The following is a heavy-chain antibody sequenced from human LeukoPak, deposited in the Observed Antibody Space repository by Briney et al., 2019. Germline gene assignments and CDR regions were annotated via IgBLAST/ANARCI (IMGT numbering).Heavy chain of an antibody. CDR1: GFTFNTYL. CDR3: GKESSVAGDY. J-gene: IGHJ4*02. CDR2: ISYDGSNK. Sequence: PGGSLRLSCAASGFTFNTYLMHWVRQAPGKGLEWVAVISYDGSNKNYADSVKGRFTISKDNSKNTLYLQMNSLRAEDTAVYYCGKESSVAGDYWGQGTLVTVSS. D-gene: IGHD6-13*01. V-gene: IGHV3-30-3*02.